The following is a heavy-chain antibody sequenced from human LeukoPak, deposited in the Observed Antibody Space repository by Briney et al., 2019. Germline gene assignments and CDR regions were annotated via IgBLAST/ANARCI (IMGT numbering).Heavy chain of an antibody. D-gene: IGHD4-11*01. CDR3: AKDAQIYSTYDWRWFDP. CDR1: GFTFSSYA. V-gene: IGHV3-30-3*01. CDR2: ISYDGSNK. J-gene: IGHJ5*02. Sequence: GRSLRLSCAASGFTFSSYAMHWVRQAPGKGPEWVAVISYDGSNKYYADSVKGRFTISRDNSKNTLYPQMNSLRAEDTAVYYCAKDAQIYSTYDWRWFDPWGQGTLVTVSS.